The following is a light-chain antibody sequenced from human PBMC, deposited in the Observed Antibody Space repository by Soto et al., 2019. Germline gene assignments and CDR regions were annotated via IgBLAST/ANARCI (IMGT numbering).Light chain of an antibody. CDR2: AAS. J-gene: IGKJ1*01. CDR3: QHYDEYSRA. Sequence: IQLTQSPSSLSASEGDRVTMXXRASQGINTFLAWYQQKAGKAPKXMIYAASTLQSGVPSRFSGSGSGTEFTLTISSLQPDDFATYYCQHYDEYSRAFGQGTKVDI. V-gene: IGKV1-9*01. CDR1: QGINTF.